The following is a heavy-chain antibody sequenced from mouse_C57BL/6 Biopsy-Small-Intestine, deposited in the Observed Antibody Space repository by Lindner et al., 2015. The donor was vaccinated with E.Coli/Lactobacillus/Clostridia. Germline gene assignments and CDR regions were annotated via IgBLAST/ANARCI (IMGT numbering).Heavy chain of an antibody. V-gene: IGHV5-17*01. CDR3: TRPEGNWFAN. D-gene: IGHD2-1*01. CDR1: GFTFSDCG. J-gene: IGHJ3*01. CDR2: ISSGSSTI. Sequence: EVQLQESGGGLVKLGGSLKLSCAASGFTFSDCGMHWVRQAPEKGLEWVAYISSGSSTIYYADTMEGRFTISRDNAKNTLFLQMTSLRSEDTAMYYCTRPEGNWFANWGQGTLVTVSA.